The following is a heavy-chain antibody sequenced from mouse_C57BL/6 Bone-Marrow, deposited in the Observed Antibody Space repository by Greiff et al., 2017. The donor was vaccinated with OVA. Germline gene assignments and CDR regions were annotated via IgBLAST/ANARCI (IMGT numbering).Heavy chain of an antibody. CDR3: ARPFYYYCSSTYYFDY. V-gene: IGHV1-58*01. Sequence: VQLQQSGAELVRPGSSVKMSCKTSGYTFTSYGINWVKQRPGQGLEWIGYIYIGNGYTEYNEKFKGKATLTSDTSSSTAYMQLSSLTSEYSAIYFCARPFYYYCSSTYYFDYWGQGTTLTVSS. J-gene: IGHJ2*01. D-gene: IGHD1-1*01. CDR2: IYIGNGYT. CDR1: GYTFTSYG.